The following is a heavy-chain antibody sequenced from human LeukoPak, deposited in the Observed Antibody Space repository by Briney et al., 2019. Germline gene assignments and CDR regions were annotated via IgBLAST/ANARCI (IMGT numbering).Heavy chain of an antibody. CDR3: ARKRPALGYFDS. CDR2: VYYGGST. Sequence: SETLSLTCAVSGYSISSDNWWGWIRQPPGKGLEWIGYVYYGGSTYYNPSLKSRVTLSLDTSKNQFSLKLSSVTAVDTAVYYCARKRPALGYFDSWGPGTLVTVSS. V-gene: IGHV4-28*01. J-gene: IGHJ4*02. CDR1: GYSISSDNW. D-gene: IGHD3-16*02.